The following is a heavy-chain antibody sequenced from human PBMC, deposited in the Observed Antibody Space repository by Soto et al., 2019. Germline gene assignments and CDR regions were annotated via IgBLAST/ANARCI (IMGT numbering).Heavy chain of an antibody. Sequence: SQTLSLTCAISGDSVSSNSAAWNWIRQSPSKGLKWLGRTYYRSKWYNDYAVSVKSRITINPDTSKNQFSLQLNSVTPEDTAVYYCARDIGYCSGGSCQNWFDPWGQGTLVTVSS. CDR1: GDSVSSNSAA. CDR3: ARDIGYCSGGSCQNWFDP. CDR2: TYYRSKWYN. D-gene: IGHD2-15*01. V-gene: IGHV6-1*01. J-gene: IGHJ5*02.